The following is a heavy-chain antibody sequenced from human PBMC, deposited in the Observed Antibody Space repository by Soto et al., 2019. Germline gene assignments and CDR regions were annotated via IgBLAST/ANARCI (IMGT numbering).Heavy chain of an antibody. J-gene: IGHJ6*02. CDR2: ISGYNGDT. D-gene: IGHD5-18*01. CDR3: AREGFFAVSGKYSYGYSPPRYYGMDV. V-gene: IGHV1-18*01. CDR1: GYSFTTYG. Sequence: GASVKVSCKASGYSFTTYGISWVRQAPGQGLEWMGWISGYNGDTNNAQKFQDRVTMTIDRSTTTAYLELRSLTSDDTAVYFCAREGFFAVSGKYSYGYSPPRYYGMDVWGQGTTVTVSS.